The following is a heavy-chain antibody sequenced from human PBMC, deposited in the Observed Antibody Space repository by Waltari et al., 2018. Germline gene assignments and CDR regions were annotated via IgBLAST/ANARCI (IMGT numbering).Heavy chain of an antibody. CDR1: GCTFTSSA. Sequence: QVQLVQSGSELKKPGASVKVSCKASGCTFTSSAMHWVRQAPGQGLEWMGWINTNTGNPTYAQGFTGRFVFSLDTSVSTAYLQISSLKAEDTAVYYCARPTMVQGVLSLNAFDIWGQGTMVTVSS. CDR3: ARPTMVQGVLSLNAFDI. CDR2: INTNTGNP. V-gene: IGHV7-4-1*02. J-gene: IGHJ3*02. D-gene: IGHD3-10*01.